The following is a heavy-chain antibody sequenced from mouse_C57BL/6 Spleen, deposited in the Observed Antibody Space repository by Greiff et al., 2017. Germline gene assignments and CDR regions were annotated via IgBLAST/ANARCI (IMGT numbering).Heavy chain of an antibody. D-gene: IGHD4-1*01. V-gene: IGHV3-6*01. CDR3: ARGGKLGRYFDV. J-gene: IGHJ1*03. CDR2: ISYDGSN. Sequence: EVQLQESGPGLVKPSQSLSLTCSVTGYSITSGYYWSWIRQFPGNKLEWMGYISYDGSNNYNPSLKNRISITRDTSKNQFFLKLNSVTTEDTATYYCARGGKLGRYFDVWGTGTTVTVSS. CDR1: GYSITSGYY.